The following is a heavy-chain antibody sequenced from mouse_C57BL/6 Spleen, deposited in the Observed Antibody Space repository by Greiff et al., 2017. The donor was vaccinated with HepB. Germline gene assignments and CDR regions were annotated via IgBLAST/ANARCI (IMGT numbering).Heavy chain of an antibody. CDR1: GYTFTDYY. V-gene: IGHV1-76*01. CDR3: ARGYDDYYAMDY. D-gene: IGHD2-2*01. Sequence: QVQLQQSGAELVRPGASVKLSCKASGYTFTDYYINWVKQRPGQGLEWIARIYPGSGNTYYNEKFKGKATLTAEKSSSTAYMQLSSLTSEDSAVYFCARGYDDYYAMDYWGQGTSVTVSS. CDR2: IYPGSGNT. J-gene: IGHJ4*01.